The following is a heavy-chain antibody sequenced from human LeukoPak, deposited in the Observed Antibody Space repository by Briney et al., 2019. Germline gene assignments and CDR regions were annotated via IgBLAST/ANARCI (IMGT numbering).Heavy chain of an antibody. V-gene: IGHV3-21*04. Sequence: PGGSLRLSCAASGFTFSSYSMNWVRQAPGKGLEWVSSISSSSSYIYYADSVKGRFTISRDNAKNSLYLQMNSLRAEDTALYYCAKDSAAAYYKGFNWFDPWGQGTLVTVSS. J-gene: IGHJ5*02. CDR2: ISSSSSYI. CDR3: AKDSAAAYYKGFNWFDP. D-gene: IGHD6-13*01. CDR1: GFTFSSYS.